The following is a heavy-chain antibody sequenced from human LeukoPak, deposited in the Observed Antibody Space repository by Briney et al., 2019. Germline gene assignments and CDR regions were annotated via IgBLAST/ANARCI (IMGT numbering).Heavy chain of an antibody. CDR1: GFTFNYYA. CDR2: IPFDASKK. V-gene: IGHV3-30-3*01. Sequence: PGGSLRLSCAASGFTFNYYAMHWVRQAPGKGLEWVAYIPFDASKKHYADFVKGRFTISRDNAKNSLYLQMNSLRAEDTAVYYCARDLSPGLLWFGETPSTEATFDYWGQGTLVTVSS. J-gene: IGHJ4*02. CDR3: ARDLSPGLLWFGETPSTEATFDY. D-gene: IGHD3-10*01.